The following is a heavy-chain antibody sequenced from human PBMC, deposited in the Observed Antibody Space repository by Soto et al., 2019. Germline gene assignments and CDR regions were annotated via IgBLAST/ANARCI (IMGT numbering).Heavy chain of an antibody. CDR2: INHSGST. CDR1: GGSFSGYY. CDR3: ARGASSMFEVGSYYYYYMDV. J-gene: IGHJ6*03. V-gene: IGHV4-34*01. Sequence: KASETLSLTCAVYGGSFSGYYWSWIRQPPGKGLEWIGEINHSGSTNYNPSLKSRVTMTRNTSISTAYMELSSLRSEDTAVYYCARGASSMFEVGSYYYYYMDVWGKGTTVTVSS. D-gene: IGHD6-13*01.